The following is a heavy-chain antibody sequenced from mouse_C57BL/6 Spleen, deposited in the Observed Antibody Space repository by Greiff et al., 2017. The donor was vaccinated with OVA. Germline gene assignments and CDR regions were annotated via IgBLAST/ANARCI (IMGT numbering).Heavy chain of an antibody. Sequence: VQLKESGPELVKPGASVKISCKASGYSFTGYYMNWVKQSPEKSLEWIGEINPSTGGTTYNQKFKAKATLTVDKSSSTAYMQLKSLTSEDSAVYYCARDGYYGVDYFDYWGQGTTLTVSS. V-gene: IGHV1-42*01. CDR1: GYSFTGYY. CDR3: ARDGYYGVDYFDY. CDR2: INPSTGGT. D-gene: IGHD2-3*01. J-gene: IGHJ2*01.